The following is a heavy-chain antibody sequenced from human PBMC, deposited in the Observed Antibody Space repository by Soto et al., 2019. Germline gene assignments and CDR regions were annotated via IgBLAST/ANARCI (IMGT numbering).Heavy chain of an antibody. CDR1: GDTFTEYY. V-gene: IGHV1-46*01. CDR3: ARAGHVVVVTAALDY. Sequence: QVQLMQSGAEVKKPGASVKVSCKASGDTFTEYYIHWVRQAPGQGLEWMGTVNPSGGHTTYAQHFLGRVTMTRDPATSTIYMELPSLTSADTAVYYCARAGHVVVVTAALDYWGQGTLVTVSS. J-gene: IGHJ4*02. D-gene: IGHD2-21*02. CDR2: VNPSGGHT.